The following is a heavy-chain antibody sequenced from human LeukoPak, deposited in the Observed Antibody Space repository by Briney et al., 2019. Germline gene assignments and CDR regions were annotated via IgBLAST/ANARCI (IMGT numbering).Heavy chain of an antibody. CDR1: GFTFGDYL. CDR2: IRSKAYGGTA. Sequence: KAGGSLRLSCTVSGFTFGDYLINWFRQAPGKGLEWVGFIRSKAYGGTAEYAASVRGRFTISRDDSKSIAHLQMNSLKTEDTAVYYCGSGSGWYSPDYWGQGTLVTVSS. V-gene: IGHV3-49*05. D-gene: IGHD6-19*01. CDR3: GSGSGWYSPDY. J-gene: IGHJ4*02.